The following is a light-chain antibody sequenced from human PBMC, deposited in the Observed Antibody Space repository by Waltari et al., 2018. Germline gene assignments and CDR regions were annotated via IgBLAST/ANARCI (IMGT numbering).Light chain of an antibody. CDR2: DTS. CDR3: LLWYSGARWV. J-gene: IGLJ3*02. Sequence: QAVVTQEPSLTLSPGGTVTLPCGSSPGAVTSAHYPYWFQQKPGQVPRPLIYDTSNKHSWTPARFSGSLLGGKAALTLSGAQPEDEAEYYCLLWYSGARWVFGGGTKLSVL. CDR1: PGAVTSAHY. V-gene: IGLV7-46*01.